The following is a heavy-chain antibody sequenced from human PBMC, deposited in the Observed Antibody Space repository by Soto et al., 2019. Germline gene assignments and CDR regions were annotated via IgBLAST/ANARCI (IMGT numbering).Heavy chain of an antibody. J-gene: IGHJ6*02. Sequence: QVQLVESGGGVVQPGRSLRLSCAASGFTFSSYAMHWVRQAPGKGLEWVAVISYDGSNKYYADSVKGRFTISRDNSKNTLYLQMNSLRAEDTAVYYCARDESSRFPGYGMDVWGQGTTVTVSS. CDR1: GFTFSSYA. D-gene: IGHD6-13*01. CDR3: ARDESSRFPGYGMDV. V-gene: IGHV3-30-3*01. CDR2: ISYDGSNK.